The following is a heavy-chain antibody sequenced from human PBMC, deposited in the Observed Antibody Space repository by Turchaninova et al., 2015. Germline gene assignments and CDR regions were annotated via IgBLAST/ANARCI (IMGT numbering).Heavy chain of an antibody. CDR3: ARDNREMATVYFDY. Sequence: GPGLVKPSETLSLTCTVSGGSISSYYWSWIRQPPGKGLEWIGYIYYSGSTNYNPSLKSRVTISVDTSKNQFSLKLSSVTAADTAVYYCARDNREMATVYFDYWGQGTLVTVSS. V-gene: IGHV4-59*01. D-gene: IGHD5-24*01. CDR1: GGSISSYY. CDR2: IYYSGST. J-gene: IGHJ4*02.